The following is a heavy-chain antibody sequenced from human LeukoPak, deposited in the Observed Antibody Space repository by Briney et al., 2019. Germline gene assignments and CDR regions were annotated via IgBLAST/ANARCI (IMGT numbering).Heavy chain of an antibody. V-gene: IGHV4-59*01. D-gene: IGHD5-18*01. CDR1: GGSISSYY. J-gene: IGHJ4*02. CDR3: ARGSDTAMADY. Sequence: SETLSLTCTVSGGSISSYYWSWIRQPPGKGLEWIGYIYYSGSTNYNPSLKSRVTISVDTSKNQISLKLSSVTAADTAVYYCARGSDTAMADYWGQGTLVTVSS. CDR2: IYYSGST.